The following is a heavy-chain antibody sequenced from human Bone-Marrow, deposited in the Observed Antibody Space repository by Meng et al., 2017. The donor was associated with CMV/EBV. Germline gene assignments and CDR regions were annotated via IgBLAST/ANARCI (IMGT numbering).Heavy chain of an antibody. Sequence: ASVKVSCKASGYTFTSHGFSWVRQAPGQGLEWMGWISAYNGNTNYAQKLQGRVTMTTDTSTSTAYMELRSLRSDDTAVYYCARDRGYGDYFDYWGQGTRVTGSS. D-gene: IGHD4-17*01. CDR3: ARDRGYGDYFDY. CDR1: GYTFTSHG. J-gene: IGHJ4*02. CDR2: ISAYNGNT. V-gene: IGHV1-18*01.